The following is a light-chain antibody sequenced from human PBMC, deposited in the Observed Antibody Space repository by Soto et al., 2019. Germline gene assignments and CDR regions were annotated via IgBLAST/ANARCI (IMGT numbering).Light chain of an antibody. CDR3: SSSTSSDTLL. CDR1: SSDVGGYNY. V-gene: IGLV2-14*01. J-gene: IGLJ2*01. CDR2: EVS. Sequence: ALTQPASVSGSPGQSITISCTGTSSDVGGYNYVSWYQQHPGKAPKLMIYEVSNRPSGVSNRFSGSKSGNTASLTISGLQAEDEADYYCSSSTSSDTLLFGGGTKLTVL.